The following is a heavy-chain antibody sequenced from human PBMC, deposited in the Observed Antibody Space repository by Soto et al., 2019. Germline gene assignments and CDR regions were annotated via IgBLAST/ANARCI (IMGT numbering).Heavy chain of an antibody. CDR1: GFSFTNYV. V-gene: IGHV3-23*01. Sequence: PGGSLRLSCAASGFSFTNYVMNWVRQTPGKGLEWVSTISGSGDSTYYTDSVKGRFTISRDNSKSTLFLQMNSLRAEDTAVYYCAKHIKRRVGELLSHAFDIWGQGTMVTVSS. J-gene: IGHJ3*02. D-gene: IGHD3-10*01. CDR2: ISGSGDST. CDR3: AKHIKRRVGELLSHAFDI.